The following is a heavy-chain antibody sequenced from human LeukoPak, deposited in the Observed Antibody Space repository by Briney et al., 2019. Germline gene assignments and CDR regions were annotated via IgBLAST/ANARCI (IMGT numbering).Heavy chain of an antibody. D-gene: IGHD2-2*01. Sequence: GESLKISCKGSGYSFTSYWIGWVRQMPGKGLEWMGIIYPGDSDTRYSPSFQGQVTISADKPISTAYLQWSSLKASDTAMYYCARSGYCSSPSCYPDAFDIWGQGTMVTVSS. J-gene: IGHJ3*02. V-gene: IGHV5-51*04. CDR2: IYPGDSDT. CDR1: GYSFTSYW. CDR3: ARSGYCSSPSCYPDAFDI.